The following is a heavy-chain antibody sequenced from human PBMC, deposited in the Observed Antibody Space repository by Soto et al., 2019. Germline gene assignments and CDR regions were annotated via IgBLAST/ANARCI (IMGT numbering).Heavy chain of an antibody. CDR1: GGSIRNSHYY. V-gene: IGHV4-39*01. J-gene: IGHJ4*02. CDR2: IYYSGTT. CDR3: ARPIQIGYDTFDY. Sequence: QLQLEESGPRLVKASETLSLACTVSGGSIRNSHYYWGWIRQPPGKGLEWLGSIYYSGTTHYNPSLKSRVTISVDTSRNQFSLHLSSVTAADTAVYYCARPIQIGYDTFDYWGQGTLVTVSS. D-gene: IGHD5-12*01.